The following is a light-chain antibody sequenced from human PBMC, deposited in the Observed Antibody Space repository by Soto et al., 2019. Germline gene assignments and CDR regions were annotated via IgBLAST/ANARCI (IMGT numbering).Light chain of an antibody. J-gene: IGKJ1*01. CDR2: KAS. Sequence: DIQMTQSPSTLSASVGDRVTITCRASQDIDRWLAWYQQKPGKAPKPLIYKASTLETGVPSRFSGSGSGTEFTLTISGLQPDDFATYYCQQYNSYSSFGQGTKVEVK. CDR3: QQYNSYSS. CDR1: QDIDRW. V-gene: IGKV1-5*03.